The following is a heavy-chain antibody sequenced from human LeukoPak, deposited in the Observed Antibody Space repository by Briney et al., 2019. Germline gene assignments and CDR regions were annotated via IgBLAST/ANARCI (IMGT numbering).Heavy chain of an antibody. CDR2: IYYSGST. V-gene: IGHV4-59*01. CDR3: ARSSLRRAFDI. D-gene: IGHD4-17*01. CDR1: GGSISSYY. J-gene: IGHJ3*02. Sequence: SETLSLTCTVSGGSISSYYWSWIRQPPGKGLEWIGYIYYSGSTNYNPSLKSRVTISVDTSKNQFSLKLSSVTAADTAVYYCARSSLRRAFDIWGQGTMVTVSS.